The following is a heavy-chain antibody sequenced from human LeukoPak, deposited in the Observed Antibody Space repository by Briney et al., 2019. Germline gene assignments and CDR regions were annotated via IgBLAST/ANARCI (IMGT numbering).Heavy chain of an antibody. CDR1: GFTFSSYG. D-gene: IGHD2-2*01. V-gene: IGHV3-30*03. J-gene: IGHJ4*02. CDR2: ISYDGSNK. Sequence: PGGSLRLSCAASGFTFSSYGMHWVRQAPGKGLEWVAVISYDGSNKYYADSVKGRFTISRDNSKNTLYLQMNSLRAEDTAVYYCARGGCSSASCAFDYWGQGTLVTVSS. CDR3: ARGGCSSASCAFDY.